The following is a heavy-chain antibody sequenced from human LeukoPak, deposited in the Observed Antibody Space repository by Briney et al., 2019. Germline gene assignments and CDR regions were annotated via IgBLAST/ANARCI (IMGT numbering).Heavy chain of an antibody. CDR3: ARHEAVNSVNWFDP. J-gene: IGHJ5*02. CDR1: GGSISSYY. CDR2: IYYSGST. V-gene: IGHV4-59*08. Sequence: PSETLSLTCTVSGGSISSYYWSWIRQPPGKGLEWIGYIYYSGSTSYNPSLKSRVTISVDTSKNQFSLKLSSVTAADTAVYYCARHEAVNSVNWFDPWGQGTLVTVSS. D-gene: IGHD5/OR15-5a*01.